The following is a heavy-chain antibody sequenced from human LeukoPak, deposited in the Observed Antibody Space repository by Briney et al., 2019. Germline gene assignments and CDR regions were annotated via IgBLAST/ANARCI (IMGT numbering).Heavy chain of an antibody. Sequence: GGSLRLSCAASGFTFSNYAMHWVRQAPGKGLEWVTFISYDGSNKYYADSVKGRFTISRDNSKNTLYLQMNSLRAEDTAVYYCAKGLNYDSSGYYGYWGQGTLVTVSS. J-gene: IGHJ4*02. CDR1: GFTFSNYA. CDR3: AKGLNYDSSGYYGY. D-gene: IGHD3-22*01. V-gene: IGHV3-30*04. CDR2: ISYDGSNK.